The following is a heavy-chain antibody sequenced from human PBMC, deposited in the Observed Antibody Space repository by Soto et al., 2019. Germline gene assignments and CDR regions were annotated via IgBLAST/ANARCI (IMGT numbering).Heavy chain of an antibody. V-gene: IGHV1-8*01. D-gene: IGHD3-22*01. CDR2: MNPNTGYT. CDR1: GYMFTSYD. J-gene: IGHJ4*02. Sequence: QVQLVQSGAEVKKPGASVKVSCKASGYMFTSYDINWVRQATGQGLEWMGWMNPNTGYTGYAQKFQGRVTMTRNTSISTAYMELSSLRSEDTAVYYCARGPRFVNYLDSTGYYSYWGQGALVTVSS. CDR3: ARGPRFVNYLDSTGYYSY.